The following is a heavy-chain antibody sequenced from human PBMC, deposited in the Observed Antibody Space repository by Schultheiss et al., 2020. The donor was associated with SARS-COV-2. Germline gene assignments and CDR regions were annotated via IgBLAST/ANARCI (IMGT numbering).Heavy chain of an antibody. Sequence: GGSLRLSCAASGFIFSNYEMNWVRQAPGKGLEWVSVIYSGGSTYYADSVKGRFTISRDNSKNTLYLQMNSLRAEDTAVYYCARDNGYYYYYGMDVWGQGTTVTVSS. CDR2: IYSGGST. CDR3: ARDNGYYYYYGMDV. J-gene: IGHJ6*02. V-gene: IGHV3-53*01. CDR1: GFIFSNYE.